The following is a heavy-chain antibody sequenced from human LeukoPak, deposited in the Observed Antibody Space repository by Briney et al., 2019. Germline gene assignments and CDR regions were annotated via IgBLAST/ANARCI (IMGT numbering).Heavy chain of an antibody. Sequence: GGSLRLSCAASGFTFSSYGMHWVRQAPGKGLEWVAFIRYDGSNKYYADSVKGRFTISRDSSKNTLYLQMNSLRAEDTAVYYCAKYRILLGSIGYWGQGTLVTVSS. CDR1: GFTFSSYG. CDR2: IRYDGSNK. D-gene: IGHD6-6*01. CDR3: AKYRILLGSIGY. V-gene: IGHV3-30*02. J-gene: IGHJ4*02.